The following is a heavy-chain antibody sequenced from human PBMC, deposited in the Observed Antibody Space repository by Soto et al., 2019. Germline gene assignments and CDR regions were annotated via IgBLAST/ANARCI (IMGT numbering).Heavy chain of an antibody. D-gene: IGHD5-12*01. V-gene: IGHV1-8*01. J-gene: IGHJ4*02. Sequence: QVQLVQSGAEVKKPGASVKVSCKASGYTFISYDINWVRQATGQGLEWMGWMNPNTGDTGYAQKFQGRVTMTRNTSINPANLELSSLRSDDTAVYFCARGDGYIVDYWGQVTLVTVSS. CDR2: MNPNTGDT. CDR3: ARGDGYIVDY. CDR1: GYTFISYD.